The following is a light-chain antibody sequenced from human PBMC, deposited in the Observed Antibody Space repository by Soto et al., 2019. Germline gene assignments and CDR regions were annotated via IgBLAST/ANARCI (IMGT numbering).Light chain of an antibody. CDR2: LGS. Sequence: IVMTQSPLCLLLTRGERTSISCRCSQSVLHSNGYNYLDWYLQKPGQSPQLLIYLGSNRASGVPDRFSGSGSGTDFALKISRVEAEDVGLYYCMQALQAPLTFGQGTKVDIK. V-gene: IGKV2-28*01. CDR3: MQALQAPLT. CDR1: QSVLHSNGYNY. J-gene: IGKJ1*01.